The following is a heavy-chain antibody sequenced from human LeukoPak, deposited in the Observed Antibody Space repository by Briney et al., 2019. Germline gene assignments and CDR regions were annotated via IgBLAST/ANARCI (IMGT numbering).Heavy chain of an antibody. D-gene: IGHD2-2*01. Sequence: GGSLKLSCAASGFSFSGSAMHWVRQASGKGLEWLGRIRSKANGHATAYAASVKGRFTILRDDSKNMAYLQMSSLKTEDTAVYYCARPYCSSTTCYEYSAFDIWGQGTMVTVSS. CDR3: ARPYCSSTTCYEYSAFDI. CDR1: GFSFSGSA. V-gene: IGHV3-73*01. J-gene: IGHJ3*02. CDR2: IRSKANGHAT.